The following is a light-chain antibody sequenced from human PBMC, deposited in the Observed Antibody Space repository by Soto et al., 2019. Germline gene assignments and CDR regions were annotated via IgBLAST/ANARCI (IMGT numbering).Light chain of an antibody. CDR2: DAS. CDR1: QSVSSS. J-gene: IGKJ1*01. Sequence: DIVMTQSPATLSVSPGERATLSCRAGQSVSSSLAWYQHKPGQAPRLLIYDASHRATGIPARFSGSGSGTEFTLTISSLQSEDFAVYYCQQYNNWLRTFGQGTKVDIK. CDR3: QQYNNWLRT. V-gene: IGKV3D-15*01.